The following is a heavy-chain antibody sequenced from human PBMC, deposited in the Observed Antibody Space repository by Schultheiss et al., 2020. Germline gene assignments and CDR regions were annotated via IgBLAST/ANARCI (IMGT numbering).Heavy chain of an antibody. CDR1: GFTFSSYA. V-gene: IGHV3-33*01. Sequence: GGSLRLSCAASGFTFSSYAMSWVRQAPGKGLEWVAVIWFDGSRKYYGDSVKGRFTISRDNSKNTLYLQMNSLRAEDTAVYYCARGIAARPFDYWGQGTLVNVSS. J-gene: IGHJ4*02. CDR3: ARGIAARPFDY. D-gene: IGHD6-6*01. CDR2: IWFDGSRK.